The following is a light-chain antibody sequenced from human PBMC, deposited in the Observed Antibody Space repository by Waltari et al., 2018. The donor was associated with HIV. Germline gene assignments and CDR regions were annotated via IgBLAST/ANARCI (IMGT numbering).Light chain of an antibody. Sequence: QSALTQPRSVSGSPGPSVTIPCTGTRPDVGGYNYVSWYKQHPGKAPKLMIYDVNKRPSGVPDRFSGSKSGNTASLTISGLQSEDEADYYCCSYAGISTFVVFGGGTKLTVL. CDR1: RPDVGGYNY. V-gene: IGLV2-11*01. J-gene: IGLJ2*01. CDR3: CSYAGISTFVV. CDR2: DVN.